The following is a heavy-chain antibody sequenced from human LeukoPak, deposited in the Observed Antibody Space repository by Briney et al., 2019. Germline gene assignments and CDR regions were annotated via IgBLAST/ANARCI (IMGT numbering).Heavy chain of an antibody. CDR1: GGSISSYY. J-gene: IGHJ4*02. CDR2: IYYSGRT. V-gene: IGHV4-59*01. D-gene: IGHD3-10*01. CDR3: AREVPMVRGVTFDY. Sequence: PSETLSLTCTVSGGSISSYYWNWIRQPPGKGLEWIGYIYYSGRTSYNPSLKSRVTISVDTSKNQFSLKLSSVAAADMAVYYCAREVPMVRGVTFDYWGQGTLVTVSS.